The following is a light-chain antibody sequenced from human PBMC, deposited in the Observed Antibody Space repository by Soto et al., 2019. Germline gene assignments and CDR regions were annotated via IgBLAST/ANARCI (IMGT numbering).Light chain of an antibody. Sequence: EIVLTQSPGTLSLSPGETATLSCRASQTVNSDYLAWFQQRPGQAPRLLIFATSRRATDIPDRFSGSGSGTDFTLAIRRLEPEDFAVYYCNQFGYSPPTFGQGTKVDI. CDR3: NQFGYSPPT. J-gene: IGKJ1*01. CDR1: QTVNSDY. V-gene: IGKV3-20*01. CDR2: ATS.